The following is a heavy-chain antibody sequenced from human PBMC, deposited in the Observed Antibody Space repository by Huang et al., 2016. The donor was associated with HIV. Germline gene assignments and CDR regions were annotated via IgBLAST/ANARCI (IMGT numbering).Heavy chain of an antibody. CDR3: ARSGGAYTDNWLDH. V-gene: IGHV1-46*01. Sequence: VQLVQSGAAEKKPGASVKVSCKASGYTFSSNYIHWGRQAHGLGFEWMGIINPGDNSKTFSPKFRGRLTMTRDTSTSTVYMELNSLTSHDTAVYYWARSGGAYTDNWLDHWGQGTLVTVSS. D-gene: IGHD3-16*01. J-gene: IGHJ5*02. CDR1: GYTFSSNY. CDR2: INPGDNSK.